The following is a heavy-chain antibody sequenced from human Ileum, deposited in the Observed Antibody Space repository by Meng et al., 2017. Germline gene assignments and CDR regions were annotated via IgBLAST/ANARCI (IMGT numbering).Heavy chain of an antibody. CDR1: GYTFTSLH. CDR2: MDPSNGNT. CDR3: ARGVAAGVDY. D-gene: IGHD6-13*01. V-gene: IGHV1-8*01. Sequence: ASVKVSCKASGYTFTSLHINWMRQATGEGLEWMGWMDPSNGNTGYAQKFQDRVTMTRDTTISTAYMELSSLRSDDTAVYYCARGVAAGVDYWGQGTLVTVSS. J-gene: IGHJ4*02.